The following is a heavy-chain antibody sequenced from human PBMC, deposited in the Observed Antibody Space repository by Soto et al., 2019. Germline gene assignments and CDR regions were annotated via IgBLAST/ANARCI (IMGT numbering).Heavy chain of an antibody. CDR2: IYYSGST. D-gene: IGHD2-21*02. Sequence: QVQLQESGPGLVKPSQTLSLTCTVSGGSISSGGYYWSWIRQHPGKGLEWIGYIYYSGSTYYNPSLKSRVNISVDTSKNQFAPKLSSVTAADTAVYYCARGRGGRDCGGDCYPYYFDYWGQGTLVTVSS. CDR1: GGSISSGGYY. J-gene: IGHJ4*02. V-gene: IGHV4-31*03. CDR3: ARGRGGRDCGGDCYPYYFDY.